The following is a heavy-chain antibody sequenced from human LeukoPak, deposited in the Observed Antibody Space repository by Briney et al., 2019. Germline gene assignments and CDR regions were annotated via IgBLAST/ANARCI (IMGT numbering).Heavy chain of an antibody. CDR1: GYTFTTYG. CDR3: ARVTTMVRGVIPLDY. CDR2: ISAYNGNT. J-gene: IGHJ4*02. V-gene: IGHV1-18*01. Sequence: ASVKVSCKASGYTFTTYGISWVRQAPGQEFEWMGWISAYNGNTKYAQKLQGRVTMTTDTSTNTAYMELRSLRSDDTAVYYCARVTTMVRGVIPLDYWGQGTLVTVSS. D-gene: IGHD3-10*01.